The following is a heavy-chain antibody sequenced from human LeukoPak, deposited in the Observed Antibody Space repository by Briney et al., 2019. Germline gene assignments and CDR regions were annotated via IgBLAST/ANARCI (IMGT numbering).Heavy chain of an antibody. CDR2: IYTSGST. J-gene: IGHJ5*02. V-gene: IGHV4-4*09. CDR3: ARRSHFFDP. Sequence: PSETLSLTCTVSGGSISSYYWSWIRQPPGKGLEWTGYIYTSGSTNYNPSLKSRVTISVDTSKNQFSLKLSSVTAADTAVYYCARRSHFFDPWGQGTLVTVSS. CDR1: GGSISSYY.